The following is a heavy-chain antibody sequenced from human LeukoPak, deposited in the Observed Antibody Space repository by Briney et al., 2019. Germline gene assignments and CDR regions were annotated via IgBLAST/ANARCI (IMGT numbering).Heavy chain of an antibody. Sequence: SETLSRTCAVYGGSFSGYYWSWIRQPPGKGLEWIGEINHSGSTNYNPSLKSRVTISVDTSKNQFSLKLSSVTAADTAVYYCARGGGYCSSTSCPNTNWFDPWGQGTLVTVSS. V-gene: IGHV4-34*01. D-gene: IGHD2-2*01. J-gene: IGHJ5*02. CDR3: ARGGGYCSSTSCPNTNWFDP. CDR1: GGSFSGYY. CDR2: INHSGST.